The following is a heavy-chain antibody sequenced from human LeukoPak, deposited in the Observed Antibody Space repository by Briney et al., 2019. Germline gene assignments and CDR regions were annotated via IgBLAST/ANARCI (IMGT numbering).Heavy chain of an antibody. CDR1: GFKLRTYW. Sequence: GGSLRLSCAVTGFKLRTYWIHWVRHSPGRGLEWVARINGEGSRISYADSVRGRFTISRDNAKNTAYLQMNSLRADDTALYYCARDPGYYYYGMDVWGQGTTVVVSS. CDR2: INGEGSRI. CDR3: ARDPGYYYYGMDV. V-gene: IGHV3-74*01. J-gene: IGHJ6*02.